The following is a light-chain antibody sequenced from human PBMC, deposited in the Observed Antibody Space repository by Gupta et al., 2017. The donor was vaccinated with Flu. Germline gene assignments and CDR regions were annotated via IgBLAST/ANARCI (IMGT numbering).Light chain of an antibody. Sequence: WYQHLPGTAPPLLIYNDNQGPSGVPDRFSGSKSGTSASLALGGLQSEDEADYYCAAWDDSLTALSADGSLTGLWVFGGGTKLSVL. J-gene: IGLJ3*02. CDR3: AAWDDSLTALSADGSLTGLWV. CDR2: NDN. V-gene: IGLV1-44*01.